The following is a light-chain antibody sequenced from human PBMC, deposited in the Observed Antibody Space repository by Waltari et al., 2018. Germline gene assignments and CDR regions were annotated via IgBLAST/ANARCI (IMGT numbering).Light chain of an antibody. CDR3: QQFHNYPPT. Sequence: AIQLTQSPSSLSASVGDSVTITCRASQDISTALAWDQQKSGEAPKLLIYDASTLGSGVPSRFSGSGTGTDFTLTSSRLQPEDFSTYHCQQFHNYPPTFGQGTRLEIK. CDR2: DAS. J-gene: IGKJ5*01. V-gene: IGKV1D-13*01. CDR1: QDISTA.